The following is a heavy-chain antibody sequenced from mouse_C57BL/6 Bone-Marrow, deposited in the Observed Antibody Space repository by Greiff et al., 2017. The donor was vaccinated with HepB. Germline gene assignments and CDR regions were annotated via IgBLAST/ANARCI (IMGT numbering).Heavy chain of an antibody. CDR2: IDPANGNT. CDR3: ARGYYYGSSLYFDY. D-gene: IGHD1-1*01. J-gene: IGHJ2*01. Sequence: VQLKESVAELVRPGASVKLSCTASGFNIKNTYMHWVKQRPEQGLEWIGRIDPANGNTKYAPKFQGKDTKTADTSSNTAYLQLSSLTSEDTAIYYCARGYYYGSSLYFDYWGQGTTLTVSS. V-gene: IGHV14-3*01. CDR1: GFNIKNTY.